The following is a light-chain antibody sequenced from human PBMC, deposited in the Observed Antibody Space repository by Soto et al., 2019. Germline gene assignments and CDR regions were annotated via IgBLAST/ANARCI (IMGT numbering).Light chain of an antibody. J-gene: IGKJ3*01. CDR1: QNIHSF. CDR2: GGS. V-gene: IGKV1-39*01. CDR3: QQSYNSPFT. Sequence: DIQVPQSPSSLAASVGERVTITCRASQNIHSFLNWYQQKPGKAPQVLIYGGSALQSGVPSRFSGSGSGTDFTLTISRLHPEDFASYFCQQSYNSPFTFGPGTKVDI.